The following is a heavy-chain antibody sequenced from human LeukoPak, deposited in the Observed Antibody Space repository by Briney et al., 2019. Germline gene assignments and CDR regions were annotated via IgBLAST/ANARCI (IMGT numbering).Heavy chain of an antibody. Sequence: GGSLRLSCAASGFTFSSYAMIWVRQAPGKGLEWVSSITDSGGATYYADSVKGRCSISRDNSKNTVYLQMNSPRAEDTAVYYCAKGAIFGVIIPFDPWGQGTLVTVSS. D-gene: IGHD3-3*01. CDR2: ITDSGGAT. V-gene: IGHV3-23*01. CDR1: GFTFSSYA. J-gene: IGHJ5*02. CDR3: AKGAIFGVIIPFDP.